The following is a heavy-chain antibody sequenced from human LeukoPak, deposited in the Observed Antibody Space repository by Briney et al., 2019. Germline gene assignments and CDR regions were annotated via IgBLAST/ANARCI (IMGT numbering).Heavy chain of an antibody. Sequence: GASVKVSCKASGYTFTSYAMHWVRQAPGQRLEWMGWINAGNGNTKCSQKFQGRVTITRDTSASTAYMELSSLRSEDTAVYYCARDMGYSSGWFDYWGQGTLVTVSS. D-gene: IGHD6-19*01. J-gene: IGHJ4*02. V-gene: IGHV1-3*01. CDR1: GYTFTSYA. CDR3: ARDMGYSSGWFDY. CDR2: INAGNGNT.